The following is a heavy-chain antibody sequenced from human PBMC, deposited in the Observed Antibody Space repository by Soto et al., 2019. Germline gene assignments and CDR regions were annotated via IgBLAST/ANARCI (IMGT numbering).Heavy chain of an antibody. V-gene: IGHV5-51*01. CDR2: IYPGDSDT. D-gene: IGHD2-21*01. J-gene: IGHJ6*03. Sequence: GESLKISCKGSGYSFTSYWIGWVRQMPGKGLEWMGIIYPGDSDTRYSPSFQGQVTISADKSISTAYLQWSSLKASDTAMYYCARQYCGGDCYLKPVYYYYYYMDVWGKGTTVTVSS. CDR1: GYSFTSYW. CDR3: ARQYCGGDCYLKPVYYYYYYMDV.